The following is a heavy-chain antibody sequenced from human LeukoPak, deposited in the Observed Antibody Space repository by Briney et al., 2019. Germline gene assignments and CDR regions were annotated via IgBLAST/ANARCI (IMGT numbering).Heavy chain of an antibody. D-gene: IGHD4-17*01. CDR2: IYYSGST. CDR1: GGSISSYY. Sequence: SETLSLTCTVSGGSISSYYWSWIRQPPGKGLEWIGYIYYSGSTNYNPSLKSRVTISVDTSKNQFSLKLSSVTAADTAVYYCARDNYGAIGSFDYWGQGTLVTVSS. V-gene: IGHV4-59*12. CDR3: ARDNYGAIGSFDY. J-gene: IGHJ4*02.